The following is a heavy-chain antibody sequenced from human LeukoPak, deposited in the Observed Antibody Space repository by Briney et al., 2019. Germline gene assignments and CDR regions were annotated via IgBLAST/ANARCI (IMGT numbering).Heavy chain of an antibody. CDR2: MNPNSGNT. CDR3: ARASGWHSYYYYGMDV. J-gene: IGHJ6*02. CDR1: GYTFTSYD. D-gene: IGHD6-19*01. V-gene: IGHV1-8*01. Sequence: ASVKVSCKASGYTFTSYDINWVRQATGQGLEWMGWMNPNSGNTGYAQKLQGRVTMTRNTSISTAYMELSSLRSEDTAVYYCARASGWHSYYYYGMDVWGQGTTVTVSS.